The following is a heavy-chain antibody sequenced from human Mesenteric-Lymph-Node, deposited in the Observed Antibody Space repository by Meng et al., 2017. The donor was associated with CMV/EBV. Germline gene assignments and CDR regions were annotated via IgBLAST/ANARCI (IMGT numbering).Heavy chain of an antibody. D-gene: IGHD1-26*01. CDR1: GFTFDDYG. Sequence: GESLKISCAASGFTFDDYGMSWVRQAPGKGLEWVSGINWNGGSTGYADSVKGRFTISRDNSKNTLYLQMNSLRAEDTAVYYCARGRSGSYYDYWGQGTLVTVSS. CDR3: ARGRSGSYYDY. V-gene: IGHV3-20*04. CDR2: INWNGGST. J-gene: IGHJ4*02.